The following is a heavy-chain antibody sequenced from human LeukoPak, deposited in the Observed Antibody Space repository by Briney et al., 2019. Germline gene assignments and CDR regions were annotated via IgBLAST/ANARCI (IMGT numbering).Heavy chain of an antibody. CDR2: ISSGSTYI. CDR3: ARFLYCGGDCYADAFDI. V-gene: IGHV3-21*01. J-gene: IGHJ3*02. D-gene: IGHD2-21*02. Sequence: PGGSLRLSCAASGFSVSTNYMSWVRQAPGKGLEWVSSISSGSTYIYYADSVKGRFTISRDNAKNSLYLQMNSLRAEATAVYYCARFLYCGGDCYADAFDIWGQGTMVTVSS. CDR1: GFSVSTNY.